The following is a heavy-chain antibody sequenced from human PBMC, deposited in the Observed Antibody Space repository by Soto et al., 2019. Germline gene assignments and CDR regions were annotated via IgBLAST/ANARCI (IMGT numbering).Heavy chain of an antibody. CDR3: AKRDGDGYNYCIDY. J-gene: IGHJ4*02. D-gene: IGHD5-12*01. V-gene: IGHV3-23*01. Sequence: GGSLRLSCAASGFTFSSYAMSWVRQAPGKGLEWVSAISGSGGSTYYADSVKGRFTISRDNSKNTLYLQMNSLRAEDTAVYYCAKRDGDGYNYCIDYWGQGTLVTVSS. CDR1: GFTFSSYA. CDR2: ISGSGGST.